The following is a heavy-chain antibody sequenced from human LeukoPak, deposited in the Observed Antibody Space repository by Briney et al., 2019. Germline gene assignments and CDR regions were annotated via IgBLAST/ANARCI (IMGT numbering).Heavy chain of an antibody. CDR3: TTGCCSSTRGGDY. CDR1: GFTFSNAW. Sequence: GGSLRLSCAASGFTFSNAWMSWVRQAPGKGLEWVGRIKSKTDGGTTDYAAPVKGRFTISRDDSKNTLYLQMNSLKTEDTAVYYCTTGCCSSTRGGDYWGQGTLVTVSS. CDR2: IKSKTDGGTT. J-gene: IGHJ4*02. D-gene: IGHD2-2*01. V-gene: IGHV3-15*01.